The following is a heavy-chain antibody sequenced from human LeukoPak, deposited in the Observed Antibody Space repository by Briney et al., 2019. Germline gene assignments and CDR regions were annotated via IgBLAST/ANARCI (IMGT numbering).Heavy chain of an antibody. V-gene: IGHV5-51*01. J-gene: IGHJ4*02. CDR3: ATGGHVRVYDSSAYYGHY. CDR1: GYSFTSYW. D-gene: IGHD3-22*01. Sequence: GESLKISCKGSGYSFTSYWIGWVRQMPGKGLEWMGIIYPGDSDTRYSPSFQGQVTISADKSISTAYLQWSSLRSEDTAVYYCATGGHVRVYDSSAYYGHYWGQGTLVTVSS. CDR2: IYPGDSDT.